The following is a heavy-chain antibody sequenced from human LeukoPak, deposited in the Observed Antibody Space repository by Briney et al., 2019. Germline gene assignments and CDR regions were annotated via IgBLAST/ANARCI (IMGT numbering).Heavy chain of an antibody. J-gene: IGHJ4*02. CDR3: ARGRRLMVRGWFDY. Sequence: SETLSLTCAVYGGSFSGYYWSWIRQPPGKGLEWIGEINYSGSTNYNPSLKSRVTISVDTSKIQFSLKLSSVTAADTAVYYCARGRRLMVRGWFDYWGQGTLVTVSS. V-gene: IGHV4-34*01. D-gene: IGHD3-10*01. CDR2: INYSGST. CDR1: GGSFSGYY.